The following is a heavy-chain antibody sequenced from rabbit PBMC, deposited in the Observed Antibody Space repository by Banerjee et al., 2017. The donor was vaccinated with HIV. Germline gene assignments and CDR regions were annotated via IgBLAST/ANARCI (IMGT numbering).Heavy chain of an antibody. D-gene: IGHD4-1*01. Sequence: QEQLVESGGGLVTPGGNLTLSCKASGFDLSSYYYMCWVRQAPGKGLELITCILASSGSAYYASWAKGRFTISKTSSTTVTLQMTSLTAADTATYFCAGDPWSGWNLGGPGTLVTVS. CDR2: ILASSGSA. CDR3: AGDPWSGWNL. CDR1: GFDLSSYYY. J-gene: IGHJ4*01. V-gene: IGHV1S45*01.